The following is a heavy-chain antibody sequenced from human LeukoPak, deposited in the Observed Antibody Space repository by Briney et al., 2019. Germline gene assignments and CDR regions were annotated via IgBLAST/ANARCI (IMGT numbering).Heavy chain of an antibody. CDR3: ARYIAVAGLDAFDI. Sequence: PSETLSLTCTVSGGSISSYYWSWIRQPPGKGLEWIGYIYTSGSTNYNPSLKSRVTISVDTSKNQFSLKLSSVTAADTAVYYCARYIAVAGLDAFDIWGQGTMVTVSS. V-gene: IGHV4-4*08. J-gene: IGHJ3*02. CDR1: GGSISSYY. D-gene: IGHD6-19*01. CDR2: IYTSGST.